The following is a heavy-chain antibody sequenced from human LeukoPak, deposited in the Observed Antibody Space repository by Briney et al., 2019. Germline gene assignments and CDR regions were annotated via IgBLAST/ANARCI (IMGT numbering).Heavy chain of an antibody. CDR1: GFTFSHYG. CDR2: IWNDGTNR. J-gene: IGHJ6*03. V-gene: IGHV3-33*06. CDR3: AKEYCSGGSCFHFYYYYYMDV. D-gene: IGHD2-15*01. Sequence: GGSLRLSCAASGFTFSHYGVHWVRQAPGKGLEWVAVIWNDGTNRYYGDSVKGRFTIFRDNSKNILYLQMNSLRAEDTAVYYCAKEYCSGGSCFHFYYYYYMDVWGKGTTVTVSS.